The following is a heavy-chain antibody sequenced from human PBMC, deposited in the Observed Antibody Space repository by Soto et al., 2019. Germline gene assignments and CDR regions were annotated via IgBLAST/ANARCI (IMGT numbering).Heavy chain of an antibody. CDR3: ARDQAARPPRVYYYGMDV. V-gene: IGHV1-69*12. CDR2: IIPIFGTA. D-gene: IGHD6-6*01. CDR1: GGTFSSYA. Sequence: QVQLVQSGAEVKKPGSSVKVSCKASGGTFSSYAISWVRQAPGQGLEWMGGIIPIFGTANYAQKFQGRVTRPADDTTSTAYMERSSLRSEDTAVYYCARDQAARPPRVYYYGMDVWGQGTTVTVSS. J-gene: IGHJ6*02.